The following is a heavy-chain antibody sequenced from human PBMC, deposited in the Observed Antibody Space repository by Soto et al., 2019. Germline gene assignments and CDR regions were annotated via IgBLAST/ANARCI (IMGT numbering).Heavy chain of an antibody. Sequence: QVQLVQSGAEVLKPGSSVKVSCKASGDTFDTFAISWVRQAPGQGLEWMGGIIPIFRTPDYAQKFQGRVTITADVSTSIAYMELSSLRSEDTAVYYCARNKDREQLGGNYYYALDVWGQGTTVTVSS. D-gene: IGHD1-1*01. CDR2: IIPIFRTP. CDR3: ARNKDREQLGGNYYYALDV. V-gene: IGHV1-69*12. J-gene: IGHJ6*02. CDR1: GDTFDTFA.